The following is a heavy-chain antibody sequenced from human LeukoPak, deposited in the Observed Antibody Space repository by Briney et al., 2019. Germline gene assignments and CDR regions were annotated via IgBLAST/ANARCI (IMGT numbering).Heavy chain of an antibody. V-gene: IGHV3-23*01. CDR1: GFTFSSYG. D-gene: IGHD2-2*01. CDR2: IIGGAGST. Sequence: GGSLRLPCAASGFTFSSYGMSWVRQAPGKGLEWVSGIIGGAGSTYYADSVKGRFTISGDNSKNTLFLQMNSLRAEDTAVYYCAHGAMYQLDYWGQGTLVTVSS. J-gene: IGHJ4*02. CDR3: AHGAMYQLDY.